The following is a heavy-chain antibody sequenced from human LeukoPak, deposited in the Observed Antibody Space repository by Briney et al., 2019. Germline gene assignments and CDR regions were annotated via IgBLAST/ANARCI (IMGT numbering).Heavy chain of an antibody. CDR3: ARVDYYDSSGYYDY. Sequence: SETLSLTCAVYGGSFSGYYCSWLRQPPGKGLEWIGEINHSGSTNYNPSLKSRVTISVDTSKNQFSLKLSSVTAADTAVYYCARVDYYDSSGYYDYWGQGTLVTVSS. D-gene: IGHD3-22*01. J-gene: IGHJ4*02. CDR2: INHSGST. CDR1: GGSFSGYY. V-gene: IGHV4-34*01.